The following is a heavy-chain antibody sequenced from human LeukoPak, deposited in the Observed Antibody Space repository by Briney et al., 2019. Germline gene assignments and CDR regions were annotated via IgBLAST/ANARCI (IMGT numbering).Heavy chain of an antibody. CDR3: ARTHYYDYYYYYMDV. J-gene: IGHJ6*03. D-gene: IGHD3-22*01. CDR2: IYTSGST. V-gene: IGHV4-4*07. Sequence: SETLSLTCTVSGGSISSYYWSWIRQPAGKGLEWIGRIYTSGSTNYNPSLKSRVTISVDTSKNQFSLKLSSVTAADTAVYYCARTHYYDYYYYYMDVWGKGTTVTVSS. CDR1: GGSISSYY.